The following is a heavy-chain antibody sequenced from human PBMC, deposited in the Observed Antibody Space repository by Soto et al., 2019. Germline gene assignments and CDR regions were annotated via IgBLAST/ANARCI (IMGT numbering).Heavy chain of an antibody. CDR1: GYTLTSYY. CDR3: ARGVNLGPDF. D-gene: IGHD3-10*01. J-gene: IGHJ4*02. CDR2: INPTDESP. V-gene: IGHV1-46*01. Sequence: AASVKVSCKASGYTLTSYYMHWVRQAPGQGLEWMGIINPTDESPDYAQKFRGRVTITRDTSTSTVYMELRSLRSEDTAVYFCARGVNLGPDFWGQGTLVTVSS.